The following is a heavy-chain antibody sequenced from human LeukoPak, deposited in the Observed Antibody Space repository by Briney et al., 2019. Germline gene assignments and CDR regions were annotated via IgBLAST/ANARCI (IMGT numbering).Heavy chain of an antibody. CDR1: GFTFTNNW. J-gene: IGHJ3*02. V-gene: IGHV3-7*04. CDR2: IKPDDSEK. Sequence: GGSLRLSCAASGFTFTNNWMTWVRQAPGKGLEWVANIKPDDSEKYYVGSVKGRFTISRDNAKSSVYLQMNSLRAEDTAVYYCARGRAIDIWGRGTMVTVSS. CDR3: ARGRAIDI.